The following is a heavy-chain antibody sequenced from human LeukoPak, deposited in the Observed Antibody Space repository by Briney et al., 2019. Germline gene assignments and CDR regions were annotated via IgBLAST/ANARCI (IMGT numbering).Heavy chain of an antibody. CDR1: GFTFTNNW. J-gene: IGHJ3*02. V-gene: IGHV3-7*04. CDR2: IKPDDSEK. Sequence: GGSLRLSCAASGFTFTNNWMTWVRQAPGKGLEWVANIKPDDSEKYYVGSVKGRFTISRDNAKSSVYLQMNSLRAEDTAVYYCARGRAIDIWGRGTMVTVSS. CDR3: ARGRAIDI.